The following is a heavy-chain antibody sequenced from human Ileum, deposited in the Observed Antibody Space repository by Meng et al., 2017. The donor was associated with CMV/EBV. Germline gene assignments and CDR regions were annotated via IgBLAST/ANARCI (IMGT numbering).Heavy chain of an antibody. V-gene: IGHV4-61*01. D-gene: IGHD3-3*01. CDR3: ASSLSGVANLIDY. J-gene: IGHJ4*02. CDR1: GGSVSSGSYY. CDR2: IYDSGST. Sequence: TVSGGSVSSGSYYWSWIRQPPGKGLEWIGYIYDSGSTNYNPSLKSRVTISVDTSKNQFSLKLSSVTAADTAVYYCASSLSGVANLIDYWGQGTLVTVSS.